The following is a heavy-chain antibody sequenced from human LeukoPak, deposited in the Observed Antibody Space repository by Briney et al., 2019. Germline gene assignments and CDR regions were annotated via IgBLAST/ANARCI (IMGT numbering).Heavy chain of an antibody. J-gene: IGHJ3*02. V-gene: IGHV1-2*02. CDR1: GYTFTGYY. CDR3: ARALGDSSGFDAFDI. D-gene: IGHD3-22*01. CDR2: INPNSGGT. Sequence: ASVKVSCKASGYTFTGYYMHWVRQAPGQGLEWMGWINPNSGGTNYAQKFQGRVTMTRDTSISTAYMELSRLRSEDTAVYYCARALGDSSGFDAFDIWGQGTMVTVSS.